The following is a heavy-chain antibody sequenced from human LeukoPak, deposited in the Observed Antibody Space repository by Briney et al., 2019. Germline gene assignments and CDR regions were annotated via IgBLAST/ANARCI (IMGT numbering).Heavy chain of an antibody. J-gene: IGHJ1*01. Sequence: MCWINPNSGRTNYPQKFQGRVTMTRDTAIRTAYMELSRLRSDDTAVYYCARTDSSALQHCRQGTLVTVSS. CDR3: ARTDSSALQH. CDR2: INPNSGRT. D-gene: IGHD3-22*01. V-gene: IGHV1-2*02.